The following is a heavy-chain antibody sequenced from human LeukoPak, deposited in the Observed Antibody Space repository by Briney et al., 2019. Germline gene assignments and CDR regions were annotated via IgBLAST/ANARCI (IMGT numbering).Heavy chain of an antibody. D-gene: IGHD6-19*01. Sequence: PSETLSLTCTISGGSITGYYWSWIRQPPGKGLEWIGYIYYSGSINYNPSLKSRVTISVDTSKNQFSLKLSSVTAADTAVYYCASGWYDAGGDHYWGQGTLVTVSS. V-gene: IGHV4-59*01. CDR2: IYYSGSI. J-gene: IGHJ4*02. CDR3: ASGWYDAGGDHY. CDR1: GGSITGYY.